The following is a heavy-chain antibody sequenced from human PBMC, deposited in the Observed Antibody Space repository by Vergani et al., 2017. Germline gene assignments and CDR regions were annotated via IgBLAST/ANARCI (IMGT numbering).Heavy chain of an antibody. V-gene: IGHV3-43*01. D-gene: IGHD1-1*01. CDR1: GFTFDDYT. CDR2: ISWDGGST. Sequence: EVQLVESGGVVVQPGGSLRLSCAASGFTFDDYTMHWVRQAPGKGLEWVSLISWDGGSTYYADSVKGRFTISRDNSKNSLYLQMNSLRTEDTALYYCAKNWKRRYYYYYMDVWGKGTTVTVSS. J-gene: IGHJ6*03. CDR3: AKNWKRRYYYYYMDV.